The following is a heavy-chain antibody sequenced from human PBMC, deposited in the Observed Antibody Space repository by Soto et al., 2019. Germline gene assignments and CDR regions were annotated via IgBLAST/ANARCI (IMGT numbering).Heavy chain of an antibody. J-gene: IGHJ5*02. D-gene: IGHD3-16*01. CDR3: AKCAVLITTSGGWCNWFDP. V-gene: IGHV3-23*01. CDR1: GFSFSSFA. CDR2: IRGTAT. Sequence: EVQLLESGGTLVQPGESLRLSCEVSGFSFSSFAMNWVRQAPGEGLEWVSSIRGTATCYADSVKGRFTITRDNSKNTVYLPMNTLRGDDTAVYYCAKCAVLITTSGGWCNWFDPWGQGTLVIVSS.